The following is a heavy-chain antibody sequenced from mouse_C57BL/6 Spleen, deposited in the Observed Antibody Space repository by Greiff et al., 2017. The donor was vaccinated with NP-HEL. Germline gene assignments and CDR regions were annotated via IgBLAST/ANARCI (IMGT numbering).Heavy chain of an antibody. V-gene: IGHV1-81*01. CDR3: ARLELQKFYYAMDY. CDR1: GYTFTSYG. Sequence: QVQLQQSGAELARPGASVKLSCKASGYTFTSYGISWVKQRPGQGLEWIGEIYPRSGNTYYNEKFKGKATLTADKSSSTAYMELRSLTSEDSAVYFCARLELQKFYYAMDYWGQGTSVTVSS. J-gene: IGHJ4*01. CDR2: IYPRSGNT. D-gene: IGHD2-1*01.